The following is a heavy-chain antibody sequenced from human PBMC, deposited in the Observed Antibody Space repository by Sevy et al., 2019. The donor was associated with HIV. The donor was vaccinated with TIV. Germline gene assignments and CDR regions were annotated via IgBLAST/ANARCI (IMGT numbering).Heavy chain of an antibody. Sequence: ASVKVSCKASGYTFTSYDINWVRQATGQGLEWMGWMNPNSGNTGYAQKFQGRVTMTRNTSISTAYMELGSLRSEDTAVYYCAGGLYSGSSLPFFLDYWGQGTLVTVSS. CDR2: MNPNSGNT. D-gene: IGHD1-26*01. CDR3: AGGLYSGSSLPFFLDY. V-gene: IGHV1-8*01. CDR1: GYTFTSYD. J-gene: IGHJ4*02.